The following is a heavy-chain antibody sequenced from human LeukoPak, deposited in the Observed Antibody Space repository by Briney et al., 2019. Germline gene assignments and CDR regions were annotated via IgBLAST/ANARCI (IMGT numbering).Heavy chain of an antibody. CDR1: GFTFSSYG. CDR3: VKTGCRSTSCGPGY. J-gene: IGHJ4*02. CDR2: ISYDGSNK. V-gene: IGHV3-30*18. Sequence: GGSLRLSCAASGFTFSSYGMHWVRQAPGKGLEWVAAISYDGSNKYYADSVKGRFTISRDNSKNTLYLQMNSLRAEDTAVYYCVKTGCRSTSCGPGYWGQGTLVTVSS. D-gene: IGHD2-2*01.